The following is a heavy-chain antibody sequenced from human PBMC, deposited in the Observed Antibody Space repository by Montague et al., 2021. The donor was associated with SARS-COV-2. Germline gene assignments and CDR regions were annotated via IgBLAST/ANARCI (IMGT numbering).Heavy chain of an antibody. J-gene: IGHJ4*02. Sequence: SETLSLTCTVSGGSISGYYWNWFRQSAGKGLEWIGRIYNSGSTSYNPSLKSRVTMSVGTSKNQFSLKLSFVTAADTAVYYCVRDQGRSNWNYPDYWGQGTLVTVSS. D-gene: IGHD1-20*01. CDR2: IYNSGST. V-gene: IGHV4-4*07. CDR3: VRDQGRSNWNYPDY. CDR1: GGSISGYY.